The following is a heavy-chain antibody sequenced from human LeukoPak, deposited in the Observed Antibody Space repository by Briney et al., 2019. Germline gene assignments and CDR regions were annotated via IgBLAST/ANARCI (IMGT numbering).Heavy chain of an antibody. CDR2: IYSGGST. CDR3: ARFLYYYGSGRGY. CDR1: GFTVSTNY. D-gene: IGHD3-10*01. Sequence: GGSLRLSCAASGFTVSTNYMSWVRQAPGRGLEWVSEIYSGGSTYYAASVKGRFSISRDNSKNTLYLQMNSLRAEDTAVYYCARFLYYYGSGRGYWGQGTLVTVSS. J-gene: IGHJ4*02. V-gene: IGHV3-53*01.